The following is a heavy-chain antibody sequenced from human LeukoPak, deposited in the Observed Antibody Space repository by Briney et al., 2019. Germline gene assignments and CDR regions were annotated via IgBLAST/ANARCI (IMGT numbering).Heavy chain of an antibody. V-gene: IGHV4-39*01. J-gene: IGHJ5*02. CDR3: ARALGYCSGGSCTRGYNWFDP. D-gene: IGHD2-15*01. CDR1: GGSISSSSYH. Sequence: SSETLSLTCAVSGGSISSSSYHWGWIRQPPGKGLEWIGSIYYSGSTYYNPSLKSRVTISVDTSMNQFSLKLSFVTTADTAVYYCARALGYCSGGSCTRGYNWFDPWGQGTLVTVPS. CDR2: IYYSGST.